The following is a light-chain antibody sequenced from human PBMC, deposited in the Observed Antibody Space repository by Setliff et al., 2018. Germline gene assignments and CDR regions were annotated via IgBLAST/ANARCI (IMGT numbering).Light chain of an antibody. CDR2: DVS. Sequence: QSVLTQPASVSGSPGQSITISCTGISGDVGGYNYVSWYQQHPGKAPKLMIYDVSNRPSGVSNRFSGSKSGNTASLTISGLQAEDEADYYCSSYTSSSTFYVFGTGTKGTVL. CDR1: SGDVGGYNY. V-gene: IGLV2-14*03. CDR3: SSYTSSSTFYV. J-gene: IGLJ1*01.